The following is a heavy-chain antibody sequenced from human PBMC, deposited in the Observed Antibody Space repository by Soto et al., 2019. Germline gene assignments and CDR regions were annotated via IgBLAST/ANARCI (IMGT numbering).Heavy chain of an antibody. V-gene: IGHV1-69*13. CDR3: ARDLKRYYDSSGYGYYYYGMDV. J-gene: IGHJ6*02. Sequence: SVKVSCKASGGAFSSYAISWVRQAPGQGLEWMGGIIPIFGTANYAQKFQGRVTITADESTTTAYMELSSLRSEDTAVYYCARDLKRYYDSSGYGYYYYGMDVWGQGTTVTVSS. CDR2: IIPIFGTA. D-gene: IGHD3-22*01. CDR1: GGAFSSYA.